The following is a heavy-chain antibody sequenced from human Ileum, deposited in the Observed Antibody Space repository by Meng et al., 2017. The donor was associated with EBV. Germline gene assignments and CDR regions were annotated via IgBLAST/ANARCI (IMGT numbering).Heavy chain of an antibody. J-gene: IGHJ4*02. CDR3: ASRELAPFDY. CDR1: GGSFSSRKYY. CDR2: IYYSGTT. D-gene: IGHD1-26*01. V-gene: IGHV4-39*07. Sequence: QRRLQDPGPGLVKPSETLSLTCRFSGGSFSSRKYYWGWIRQPPGKALEWIASIYYSGTTYYNPSLQSRVSISVDKSKNQVSLNMTSMTAADTAVYYCASRELAPFDYWGQGTLVTVSS.